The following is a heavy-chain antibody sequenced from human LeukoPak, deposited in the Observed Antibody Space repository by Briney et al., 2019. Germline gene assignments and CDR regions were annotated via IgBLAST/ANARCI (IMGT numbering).Heavy chain of an antibody. V-gene: IGHV3-74*01. CDR1: GFTFSSYW. Sequence: GGSLRLSCAASGFTFSSYWMHWVRQAPGKGLVWVSRMNSDGSGTNYADSVRGRFTISRDNVKNTLYLQMNSLRAEDTAVYYCARAIGSNDDYWGQGTLVTVSS. J-gene: IGHJ4*02. D-gene: IGHD1-26*01. CDR2: MNSDGSGT. CDR3: ARAIGSNDDY.